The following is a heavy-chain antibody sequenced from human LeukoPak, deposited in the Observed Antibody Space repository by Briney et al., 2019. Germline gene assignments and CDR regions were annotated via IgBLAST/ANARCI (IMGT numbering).Heavy chain of an antibody. CDR1: GFTFDDYA. D-gene: IGHD6-19*01. CDR2: ISWNSGSI. V-gene: IGHV3-9*01. CDR3: AKAETVAGYFDY. J-gene: IGHJ4*02. Sequence: GGSLRLSCAASGFTFDDYAMHWVRQAPGKGLEWVSGISWNSGSIGYADSVKGRFTISRDSAKNSLYLQMNSLRAEDTALYYCAKAETVAGYFDYWGQGTLVTVSS.